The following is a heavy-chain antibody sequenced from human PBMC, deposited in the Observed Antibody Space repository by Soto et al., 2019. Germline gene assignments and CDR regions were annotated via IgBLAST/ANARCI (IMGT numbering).Heavy chain of an antibody. CDR2: IISNSGVT. CDR3: ARGCGWYEY. CDR1: GYTFKVHY. J-gene: IGHJ4*02. D-gene: IGHD2-15*01. Sequence: QVQLVQSGAEGRKPGASVKVSCKASGYTFKVHYMHWVRQAPGEGLEWIGWIISNSGVTNYAQKFQGRVTMSRETSISTVYMELRSLKSDDTAVYYCARGCGWYEYWGQETL. V-gene: IGHV1-2*02.